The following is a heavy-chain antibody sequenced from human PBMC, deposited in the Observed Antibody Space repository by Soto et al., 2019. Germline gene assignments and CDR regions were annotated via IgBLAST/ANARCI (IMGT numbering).Heavy chain of an antibody. V-gene: IGHV3-48*01. D-gene: IGHD4-17*01. J-gene: IGHJ3*01. CDR3: ARHWDYGDHTAFDF. Sequence: EVQLVASGGGLVQPGGSLRLSCAASGFTFSSYSMNWVRQAPGKGLEWVSFISSSSSTIYYADSVKSRFTISRDNANISLYLQMNSVRAEDTAVYYCARHWDYGDHTAFDFWGQGPMVTGSS. CDR1: GFTFSSYS. CDR2: ISSSSSTI.